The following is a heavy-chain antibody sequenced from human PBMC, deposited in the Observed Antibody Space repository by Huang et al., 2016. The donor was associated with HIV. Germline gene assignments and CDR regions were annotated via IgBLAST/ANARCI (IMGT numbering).Heavy chain of an antibody. J-gene: IGHJ5*02. CDR2: ISYDETNI. V-gene: IGHV3-30*03. D-gene: IGHD3-10*01. CDR3: AGSVGEGWFDP. CDR1: GFNFRKFG. Sequence: QEQLVESGGGVVQPGRSLRLSCAASGFNFRKFGRHWVSQAPGKGLGWGAVISYDETNIYHADSVKGRFTISRDNSKNTLYLQMNSLRAEDTAVYYCAGSVGEGWFDPWGQGTLVIVSS.